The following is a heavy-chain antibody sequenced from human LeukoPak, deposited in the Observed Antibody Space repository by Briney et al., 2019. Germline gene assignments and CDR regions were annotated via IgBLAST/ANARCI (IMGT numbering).Heavy chain of an antibody. CDR1: GGSISSSSYY. J-gene: IGHJ4*02. V-gene: IGHV4-39*07. D-gene: IGHD4-23*01. CDR3: APIVIYGGNSYYFDY. Sequence: PSETLSLTCTVSGGSISSSSYYWGWIRQPPGKGLEWIGSIYYSGSTYYNPSLKSRVTISVDTSKNQFSLKLSSVTAADTAVYYCAPIVIYGGNSYYFDYWGQGTLVTVSS. CDR2: IYYSGST.